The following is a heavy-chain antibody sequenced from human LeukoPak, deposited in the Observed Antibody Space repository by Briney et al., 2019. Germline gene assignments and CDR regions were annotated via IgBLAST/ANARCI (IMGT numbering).Heavy chain of an antibody. D-gene: IGHD2-8*01. CDR1: GFTFDDYA. CDR2: ISWNSGSI. J-gene: IGHJ4*02. Sequence: GGSLRLSCAASGFTFDDYAMHWVRQAPGKGLEWVSGISWNSGSIGYADSVKGRFTISRDNAKNSLYLQMNSLRAEDTALYYCAKTGVGGGPWFDYWGQGTLVTVSS. V-gene: IGHV3-9*01. CDR3: AKTGVGGGPWFDY.